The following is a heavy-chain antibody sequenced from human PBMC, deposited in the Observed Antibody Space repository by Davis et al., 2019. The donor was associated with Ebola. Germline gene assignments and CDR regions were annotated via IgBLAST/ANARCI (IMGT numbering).Heavy chain of an antibody. V-gene: IGHV4-34*01. Sequence: SETLSLTCAVYGGSFSGYYWSWIRQPPGKGLEWIGEINHSGSTNYNPSLKSRVTISVDTSKNQFSLKLSSVTAADTAVYYCARDRSGWYTAFDIWGQGTMVTVSS. CDR2: INHSGST. CDR3: ARDRSGWYTAFDI. J-gene: IGHJ3*02. CDR1: GGSFSGYY. D-gene: IGHD6-19*01.